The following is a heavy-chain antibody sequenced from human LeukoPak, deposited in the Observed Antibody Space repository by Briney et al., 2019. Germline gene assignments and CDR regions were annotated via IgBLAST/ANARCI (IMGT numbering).Heavy chain of an antibody. Sequence: KPSETLSLTCTVSGGSISSYYWSWVRQPPGKGLEWIGYIYYSGSTNYNPSLKSRVTISVDTSKNQFSLKLSSVTAADTAVYYCARHIAAAGHSGWFDPWGQGTLVTVSS. V-gene: IGHV4-59*08. D-gene: IGHD6-13*01. CDR2: IYYSGST. CDR1: GGSISSYY. CDR3: ARHIAAAGHSGWFDP. J-gene: IGHJ5*02.